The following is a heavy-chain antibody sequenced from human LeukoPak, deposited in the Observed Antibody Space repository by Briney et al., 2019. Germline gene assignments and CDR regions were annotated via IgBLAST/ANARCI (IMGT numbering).Heavy chain of an antibody. CDR2: ICGSGGST. J-gene: IGHJ3*02. CDR3: AKDSPPSYYYDSSGPYDAFDI. D-gene: IGHD3-22*01. CDR1: RFTFRGST. Sequence: GCLRHSSAASRFTFRGSTMSTVSHTPGKRLGSGSAICGSGGSTYYADSVNGRFTISRDKSKNTLYLQMNSLRAEDTAVYYCAKDSPPSYYYDSSGPYDAFDIWGQGTMVTVSS. V-gene: IGHV3-23*01.